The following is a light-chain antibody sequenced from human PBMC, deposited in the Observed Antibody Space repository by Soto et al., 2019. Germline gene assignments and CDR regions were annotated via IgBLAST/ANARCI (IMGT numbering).Light chain of an antibody. Sequence: DVQMTQSPSSLSASVGDRVTITCQASQDINKNLIWYQQKPGKAPKLLIYGSFSRATGIPDRFSGSGSGTDFTLTISRLEPEDFAVYYCQQYGSLITFGQGTRLEIK. V-gene: IGKV1-33*01. CDR2: GSF. J-gene: IGKJ5*01. CDR3: QQYGSLIT. CDR1: QDINKN.